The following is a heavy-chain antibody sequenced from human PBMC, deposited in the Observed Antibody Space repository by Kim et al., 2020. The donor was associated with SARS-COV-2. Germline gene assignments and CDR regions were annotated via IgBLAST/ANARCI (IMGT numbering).Heavy chain of an antibody. Sequence: SETLSLTCSVSGGSMNRDDSCWSWIRQSPGKGLEWIGYTYYSGVTYYNPSLKSRHTISVDKSNNQCSLTLSSVTAADTAVYYCARTLENYDSGYDPWGQGTLVTVSS. J-gene: IGHJ5*02. CDR2: TYYSGVT. V-gene: IGHV4-30-4*01. CDR1: GGSMNRDDSC. D-gene: IGHD3-9*01. CDR3: ARTLENYDSGYDP.